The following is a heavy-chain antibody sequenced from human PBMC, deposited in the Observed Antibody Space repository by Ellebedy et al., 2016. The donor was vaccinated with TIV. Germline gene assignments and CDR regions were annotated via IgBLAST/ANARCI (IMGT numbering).Heavy chain of an antibody. CDR1: GYTFTGYY. CDR2: INPRGAST. V-gene: IGHV1-46*01. Sequence: ASVKVSCKTSGYTFTGYYMQWVRQAPGQGLEWMGIINPRGASTSYAQKLQGRVTLTRDTSTSTVYMELSSLRYDDTAVYYCARDAVGFDPWGQGTLVTVAS. CDR3: ARDAVGFDP. D-gene: IGHD6-19*01. J-gene: IGHJ5*02.